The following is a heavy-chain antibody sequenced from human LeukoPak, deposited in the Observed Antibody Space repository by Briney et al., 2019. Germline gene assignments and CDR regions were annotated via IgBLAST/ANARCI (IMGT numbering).Heavy chain of an antibody. J-gene: IGHJ4*02. CDR1: GFTFSDHY. Sequence: PGGSLRLSCAASGFTFSDHYMDWVRQAPGKGLEWVGRIRNKANSYTTEYAASVKGRFTISRDDSKNSLYVQMNSLKTEDTAVYYCRFVVVTGQFDYWGQGTLVTVSS. D-gene: IGHD2-21*02. V-gene: IGHV3-72*01. CDR3: RFVVVTGQFDY. CDR2: IRNKANSYTT.